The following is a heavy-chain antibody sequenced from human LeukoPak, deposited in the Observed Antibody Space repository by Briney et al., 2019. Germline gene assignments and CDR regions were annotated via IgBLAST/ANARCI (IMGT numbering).Heavy chain of an antibody. Sequence: QPGGSLRLSCATSGFRFGAFAMHWVRQAPGKGPKWLGIIWHDGSLKYYVESVKGRFSISRDNSKNTAYLQMNSLKTDDTAMYYCATGSDVVIAAPAYWGQGALVVVSS. V-gene: IGHV3-33*03. CDR3: ATGSDVVIAAPAY. CDR2: IWHDGSLK. D-gene: IGHD6-6*01. J-gene: IGHJ4*02. CDR1: GFRFGAFA.